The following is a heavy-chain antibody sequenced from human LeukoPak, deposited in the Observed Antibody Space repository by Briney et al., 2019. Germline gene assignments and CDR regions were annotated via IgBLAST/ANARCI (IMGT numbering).Heavy chain of an antibody. CDR2: ISPKSDGS. J-gene: IGHJ4*02. D-gene: IGHD3-22*01. CDR1: VYTFDDYY. V-gene: IGHV1-2*02. Sequence: ASVKVSCKTSVYTFDDYYMHWVRQAPGQGLEWMGWISPKSDGSKYAQKFQGRVTMTRDTSINTAYMELSSLRSDDTAVYYCARGDRYYDTSGYRSFDHWGQGILVIVSS. CDR3: ARGDRYYDTSGYRSFDH.